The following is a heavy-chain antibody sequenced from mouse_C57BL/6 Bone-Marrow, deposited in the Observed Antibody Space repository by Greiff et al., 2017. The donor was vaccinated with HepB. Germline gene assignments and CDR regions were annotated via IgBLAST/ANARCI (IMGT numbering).Heavy chain of an antibody. J-gene: IGHJ1*03. Sequence: EVQLVESEGGLVQPGSSMKLSCTASGFTFSDYYMAWVRQVPEKGLEWVANINYDGSSTYYLDSLKSRFIISRDNAKNILYLQMSSLKSEDTATYYCARGYDGYPDWYFDVWGTGTTVTVSS. V-gene: IGHV5-16*01. D-gene: IGHD2-3*01. CDR1: GFTFSDYY. CDR3: ARGYDGYPDWYFDV. CDR2: INYDGSST.